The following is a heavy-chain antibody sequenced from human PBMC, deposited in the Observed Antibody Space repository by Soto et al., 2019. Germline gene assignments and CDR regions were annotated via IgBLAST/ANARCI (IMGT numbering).Heavy chain of an antibody. CDR3: AKPMGLGYCSSTSCRRGYGMDV. CDR1: GFTFSSYA. CDR2: ISGSGGST. D-gene: IGHD2-2*01. Sequence: PGGSLRLSCAASGFTFSSYAMSWVRQAPGKGLEWVSAISGSGGSTYYADSVKGRFTISRDNSKNTLYLQMNSLRAEDTAVYYCAKPMGLGYCSSTSCRRGYGMDVWGQGTTVTVSS. J-gene: IGHJ6*02. V-gene: IGHV3-23*01.